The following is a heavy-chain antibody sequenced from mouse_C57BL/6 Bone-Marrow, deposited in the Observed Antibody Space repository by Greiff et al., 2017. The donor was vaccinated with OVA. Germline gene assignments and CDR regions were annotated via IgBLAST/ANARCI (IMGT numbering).Heavy chain of an antibody. D-gene: IGHD1-1*01. CDR3: ARLLYYYLDY. CDR2: ISSGGSYT. Sequence: EVKLMESGGDLVKPGGSLKLSCAASGFTFSSYGMSWVRQTPDKRLEWVATISSGGSYTYYPDSVKGRFTISRDNAKNTLYLQMSSLKSEDTAMYYCARLLYYYLDYWGQGTTLTVSS. J-gene: IGHJ2*01. V-gene: IGHV5-6*01. CDR1: GFTFSSYG.